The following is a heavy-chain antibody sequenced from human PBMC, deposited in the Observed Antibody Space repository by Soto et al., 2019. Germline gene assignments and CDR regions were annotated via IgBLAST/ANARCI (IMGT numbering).Heavy chain of an antibody. D-gene: IGHD4-17*01. CDR1: GGSISSYY. CDR2: IYYSGST. CDR3: ARLVGTFDDGDTSSPEANWFDP. J-gene: IGHJ5*02. Sequence: QVQLQESGPGLVKPSETLSLTCTVSGGSISSYYWSSIRQPPGKGLEWIGYIYYSGSTNYNPSLTSRVTISVATSKNQFSLKLSSVTAADTAVYYCARLVGTFDDGDTSSPEANWFDPWGQGTLVTVSS. V-gene: IGHV4-59*08.